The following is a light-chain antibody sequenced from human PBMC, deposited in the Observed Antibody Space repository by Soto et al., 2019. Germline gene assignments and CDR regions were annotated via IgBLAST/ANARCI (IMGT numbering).Light chain of an antibody. Sequence: DIQMTQSPSSLSASVGDRVTITCRASQSISTYLNWYHQKPGKAPNLLIFAAPTLQSGVPSRFGASGSGTDFNLTISTLQPEDFATYYCQQSYSSPWTFGQGTKVEIK. CDR1: QSISTY. CDR2: AAP. CDR3: QQSYSSPWT. J-gene: IGKJ1*01. V-gene: IGKV1-39*01.